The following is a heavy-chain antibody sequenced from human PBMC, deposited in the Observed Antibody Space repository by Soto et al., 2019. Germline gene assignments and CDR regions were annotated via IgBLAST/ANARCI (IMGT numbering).Heavy chain of an antibody. Sequence: GGSLRLSCATSGFTFRSYAMSWVRQAPGKGLEWVSVIYSGGSTYYADSVKGRFTISRDNSKNTLYLQMNSLRAEDTAVYYCARDQVGAATEYFQHWGQGTLVTVSS. CDR1: GFTFRSYA. D-gene: IGHD1-26*01. CDR2: IYSGGST. J-gene: IGHJ1*01. V-gene: IGHV3-66*01. CDR3: ARDQVGAATEYFQH.